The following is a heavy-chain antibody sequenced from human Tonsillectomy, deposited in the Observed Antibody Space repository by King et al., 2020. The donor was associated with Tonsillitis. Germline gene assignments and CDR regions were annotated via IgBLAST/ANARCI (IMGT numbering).Heavy chain of an antibody. D-gene: IGHD3-9*01. J-gene: IGHJ6*02. CDR1: GFTFSIYS. V-gene: IGHV3-30*04. Sequence: VQLVESGGGVVQPGRSLRLSCAASGFTFSIYSMHWVRQAPGKGLEWVAVISYDGSNKYYADSVKGRFTISRDSSKNTLYLQMNSLRAEETAVYYCARGGYYDMLTGSPNYYYYYGMDVWGQGTTVTVSS. CDR2: ISYDGSNK. CDR3: ARGGYYDMLTGSPNYYYYYGMDV.